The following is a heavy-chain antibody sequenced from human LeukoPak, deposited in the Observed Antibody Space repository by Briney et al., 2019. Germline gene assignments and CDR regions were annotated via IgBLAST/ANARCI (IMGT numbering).Heavy chain of an antibody. D-gene: IGHD1-26*01. V-gene: IGHV3-33*01. CDR2: IWYDGSNE. CDR3: ASPLVRDALDY. Sequence: PGGSLGPSCAASGFPFSRYALHWVGQAPGKGLEWVAVIWYDGSNEYYADSVKGRFTIFRDNSKNTLHLQMNSLRAEDTAVYYCASPLVRDALDYWGQGTLVTVSS. CDR1: GFPFSRYA. J-gene: IGHJ4*02.